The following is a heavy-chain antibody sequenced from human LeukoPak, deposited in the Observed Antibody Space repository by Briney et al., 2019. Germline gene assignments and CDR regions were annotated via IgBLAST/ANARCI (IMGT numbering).Heavy chain of an antibody. V-gene: IGHV3-23*01. D-gene: IGHD6-19*01. CDR3: ARDPGYSSGWFDY. J-gene: IGHJ4*02. Sequence: GGSLRLSCAASGFAFNFYAMTWVRQAPGRRLQWVSTINASGGNTYYAESVRGRFTISRDNSKDTLYLQLNSLTAEDTAVYYCARDPGYSSGWFDYWGQGALVTVSS. CDR2: INASGGNT. CDR1: GFAFNFYA.